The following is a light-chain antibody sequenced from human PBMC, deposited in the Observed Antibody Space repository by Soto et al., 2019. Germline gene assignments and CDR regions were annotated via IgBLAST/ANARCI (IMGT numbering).Light chain of an antibody. J-gene: IGLJ3*02. Sequence: QSALTQPASVSASPGQSITISCTGTSSDVGGSKYVSWYQQYAGKAPKLMIYEVSNRPSGVSNRFSASKSGNTASLTISGLRAEDEADYYCSSHTSSGTLVFGGGTKLTV. CDR1: SSDVGGSKY. V-gene: IGLV2-14*01. CDR3: SSHTSSGTLV. CDR2: EVS.